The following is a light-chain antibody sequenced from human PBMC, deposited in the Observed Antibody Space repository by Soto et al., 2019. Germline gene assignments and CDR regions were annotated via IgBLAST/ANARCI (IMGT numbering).Light chain of an antibody. CDR2: ATS. J-gene: IGKJ4*01. CDR1: QGIAPY. CDR3: QKYNTAPLT. Sequence: DVQMTQSPSSLSAFVGDRVTITCRASQGIAPYLAGFQQKPGQVPKLLIYATSTLQSGVPSRFSGSASGTDFTLTISSLQPEDVATYYCQKYNTAPLTVGGGTKVEIK. V-gene: IGKV1-27*01.